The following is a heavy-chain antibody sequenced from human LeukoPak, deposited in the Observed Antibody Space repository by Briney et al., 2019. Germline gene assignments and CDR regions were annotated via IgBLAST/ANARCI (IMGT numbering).Heavy chain of an antibody. J-gene: IGHJ4*02. CDR1: GFTFSSYS. CDR3: ARDLHGYSNYYYFDY. V-gene: IGHV3-48*01. D-gene: IGHD4-11*01. CDR2: ISTSGSTI. Sequence: HPGGSLRLSCAASGFTFSSYSMNWVRQAPGKGLEWVSYISTSGSTIYYADSVKGRFTISRDNAKNSLYLQMNGLRAEDAAVYYCARDLHGYSNYYYFDYWGQGTLVTVSS.